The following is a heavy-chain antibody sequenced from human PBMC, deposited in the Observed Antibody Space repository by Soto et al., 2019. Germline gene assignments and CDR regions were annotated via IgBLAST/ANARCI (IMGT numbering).Heavy chain of an antibody. CDR3: ARALAVTRDALDI. CDR2: MTPKSDDT. D-gene: IGHD5-18*01. J-gene: IGHJ3*02. CDR1: GYTFTNYD. Sequence: ASVKVSCKASGYTFTNYDVNWVRQAPGQGLEWVGWMTPKSDDTGYAQKFQGRVTLTRNTSISTAYMELSSLTSEDTAVYYCARALAVTRDALDIWGQETLVTVS. V-gene: IGHV1-8*01.